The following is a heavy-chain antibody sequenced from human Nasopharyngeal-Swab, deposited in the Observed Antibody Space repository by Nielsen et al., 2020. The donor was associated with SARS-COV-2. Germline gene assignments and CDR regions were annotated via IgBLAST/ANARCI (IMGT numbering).Heavy chain of an antibody. CDR1: GFTFSDYY. D-gene: IGHD7-27*01. CDR3: ARTRNWGDYYYYMDV. J-gene: IGHJ6*03. CDR2: ISSSSSYT. V-gene: IGHV3-11*06. Sequence: GESLKISCAASGFTFSDYYMSWIRQAPGKGLEWVSYISSSSSYTNYADSVKGRFTISRDNAKNSLYLQMNSLRAEDTAVYYCARTRNWGDYYYYMDVWSKGTTVTVSS.